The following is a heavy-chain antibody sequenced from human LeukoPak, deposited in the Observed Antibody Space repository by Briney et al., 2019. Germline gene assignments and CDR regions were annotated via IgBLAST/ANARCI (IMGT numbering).Heavy chain of an antibody. CDR2: IYSGGNT. CDR1: GGSMSGYY. J-gene: IGHJ3*02. D-gene: IGHD6-19*01. CDR3: AKDSGEDAFDI. Sequence: SETLSLTCNVSGGSMSGYYWSWIRQPAGKGLEWIGRIYSGGNTNYNPSLKSRIAMSVDTSKNHFSLKLSSVTAADTAMYYCAKDSGEDAFDIWGQGTMVTVSS. V-gene: IGHV4-4*07.